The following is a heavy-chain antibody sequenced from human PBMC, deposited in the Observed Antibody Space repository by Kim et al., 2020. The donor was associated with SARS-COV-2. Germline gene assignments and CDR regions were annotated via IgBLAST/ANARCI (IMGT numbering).Heavy chain of an antibody. CDR2: IRENTYGGTT. Sequence: GGSLRLSCTASGFSFGDYAVSWVRQAPGKGLEWVGFIRENTYGGTTEYAASVKGRFTISGDESKSIAYLQMDSLKTEDTAVYYCARGGVTAEYWGQGTLVTVSS. V-gene: IGHV3-49*04. D-gene: IGHD2-21*02. J-gene: IGHJ4*02. CDR3: ARGGVTAEY. CDR1: GFSFGDYA.